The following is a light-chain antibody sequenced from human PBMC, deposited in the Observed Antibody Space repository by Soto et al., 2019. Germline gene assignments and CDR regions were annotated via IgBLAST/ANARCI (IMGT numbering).Light chain of an antibody. CDR2: AAY. V-gene: IGKV1-39*01. Sequence: DIQMTQSPSSLSASVGDRVTITCRASQNIRNYLNWYQQTPGTAPKLLIYAAYNLQSGVPSRFSGRGSGADFTLTISSLQPEDSATYYCQQSSSTPYSFGQGTKLQIK. CDR3: QQSSSTPYS. CDR1: QNIRNY. J-gene: IGKJ2*03.